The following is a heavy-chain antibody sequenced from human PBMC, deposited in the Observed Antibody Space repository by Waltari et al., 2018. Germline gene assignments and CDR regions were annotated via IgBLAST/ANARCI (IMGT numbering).Heavy chain of an antibody. J-gene: IGHJ6*03. CDR2: INQRAHT. V-gene: IGHV4-34*01. Sequence: SWSRQPPGKGLVWLGKINQRAHTNYNPSLKSRVTRSIDTSKTQFSLKLSSGTAADTAVYYCARGRPYYMDVWGKGTTVTVSS. CDR3: ARGRPYYMDV.